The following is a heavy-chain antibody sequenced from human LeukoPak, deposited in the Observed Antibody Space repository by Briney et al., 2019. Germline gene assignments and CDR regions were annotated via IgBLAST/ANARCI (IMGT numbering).Heavy chain of an antibody. V-gene: IGHV3-64*01. CDR3: ARDWSGYYHLDY. CDR2: ISSNGGST. CDR1: GFTFGSYA. J-gene: IGHJ4*02. D-gene: IGHD3-3*01. Sequence: PGGSLRLSCAASGFTFGSYAMHWVRQAPGKGLEYVSAISSNGGSTYYANSVKGRFTISRDNSKNTLYLQMGSLRAEDMAVYYCARDWSGYYHLDYWGQGTLVTVSS.